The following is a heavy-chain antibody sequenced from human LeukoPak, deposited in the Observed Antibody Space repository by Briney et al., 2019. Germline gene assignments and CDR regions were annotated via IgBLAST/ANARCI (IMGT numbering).Heavy chain of an antibody. CDR2: IYYSGST. CDR3: ARQRLLRRKQQLRYYFDY. V-gene: IGHV4-59*08. J-gene: IGHJ4*02. CDR1: GGSISSYY. Sequence: SETLSLTCTVSGGSISSYYWSWIRQPPGKGLEWIGYIYYSGSTNYNPSLKSRVTISVDTSKNQFSLKLSSVTAADTAVYYCARQRLLRRKQQLRYYFDYWGQGTQVTVSS. D-gene: IGHD6-13*01.